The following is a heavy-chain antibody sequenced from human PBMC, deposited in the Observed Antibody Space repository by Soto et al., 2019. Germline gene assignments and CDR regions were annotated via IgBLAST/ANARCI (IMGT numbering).Heavy chain of an antibody. J-gene: IGHJ4*02. CDR1: GYSFTSYW. D-gene: IGHD3-22*01. V-gene: IGHV5-51*01. CDR3: ARGEYYYDGSDYYLEGLGDY. CDR2: IYPGDSDT. Sequence: GESLKISCQGSGYSFTSYWIGGVRQMPGKGLEWMGIIYPGDSDTKYSPSFQGQVTISADKSITTAYLQWSSLKASDTAMYYWARGEYYYDGSDYYLEGLGDYWGQRTPVTVAS.